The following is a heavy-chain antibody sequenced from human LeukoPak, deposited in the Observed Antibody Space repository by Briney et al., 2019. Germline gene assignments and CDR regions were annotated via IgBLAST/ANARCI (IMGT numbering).Heavy chain of an antibody. CDR2: IYYSGTT. CDR3: ARAPGAVQLWAD. D-gene: IGHD5-18*01. J-gene: IGHJ4*02. Sequence: SESLSLACTLDARSITISSYYWGWLRQPPGKGLEWIGYIYYSGTTNYNPSLKSRVTISVDTSKNQFSLKLSSVTAADTAVYYCARAPGAVQLWADWGQGTLVTVSS. V-gene: IGHV4-61*05. CDR1: ARSITISSYY.